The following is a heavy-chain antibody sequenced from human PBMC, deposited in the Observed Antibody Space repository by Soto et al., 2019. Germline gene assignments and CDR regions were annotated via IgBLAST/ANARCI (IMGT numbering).Heavy chain of an antibody. V-gene: IGHV1-18*01. Sequence: QVQLVQSGAEVKKPGASVKVSCKASGYTFSTYGFSWVRQAPGQGLEWMGWIGADNGDTNYAQNXXGXXTMTTHTSTTPSYMELRSLTSDDPAVYFCARDWKGAEGFDTWGQGTLVTVSS. CDR3: ARDWKGAEGFDT. J-gene: IGHJ5*02. CDR1: GYTFSTYG. CDR2: IGADNGDT. D-gene: IGHD1-1*01.